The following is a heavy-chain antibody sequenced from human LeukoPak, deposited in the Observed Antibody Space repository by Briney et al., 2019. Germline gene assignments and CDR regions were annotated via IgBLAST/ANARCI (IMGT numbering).Heavy chain of an antibody. D-gene: IGHD1-14*01. CDR2: INAGNGNT. Sequence: GASVKVSCKASGYTFTSYAMHWVRQAPGQRLEWMGWINAGNGNTKYSQEFQGRVTITRDTSASTAYMELSSVTAADTAVYYCARDRTRYYYYSYMDVWGKGTTVTISS. J-gene: IGHJ6*03. CDR1: GYTFTSYA. CDR3: ARDRTRYYYYSYMDV. V-gene: IGHV1-3*03.